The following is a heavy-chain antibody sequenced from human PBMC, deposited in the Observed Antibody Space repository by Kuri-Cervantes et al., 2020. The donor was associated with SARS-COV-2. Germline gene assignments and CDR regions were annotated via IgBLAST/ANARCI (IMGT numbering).Heavy chain of an antibody. CDR2: INKDGSDT. CDR3: AKELNEGYSSSWYFDY. Sequence: GESLKISCAASGFTFSIYWMYWVRQIPGRGLEWVARINKDGSDTIYADSVRGRFTISRDNSKNTLYLHMNSLRAEDTAVYYCAKELNEGYSSSWYFDYWGQGTLVTVSS. J-gene: IGHJ4*02. V-gene: IGHV3-74*01. D-gene: IGHD6-13*01. CDR1: GFTFSIYW.